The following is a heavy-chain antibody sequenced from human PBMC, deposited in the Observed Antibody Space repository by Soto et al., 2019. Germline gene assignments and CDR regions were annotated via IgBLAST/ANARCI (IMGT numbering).Heavy chain of an antibody. D-gene: IGHD3-3*01. J-gene: IGHJ4*02. Sequence: QLQLQESGPGLVKPSETLSLTCTVSGGSISSSSYYWGWIRQPPGKGLEWIGSIYYSGSTYSNPSLKSRVTISVDTSKNQFSLKLSSVTAADTAVYYCARTIFGVVNYWGQGTLVTVSS. CDR3: ARTIFGVVNY. CDR2: IYYSGST. CDR1: GGSISSSSYY. V-gene: IGHV4-39*01.